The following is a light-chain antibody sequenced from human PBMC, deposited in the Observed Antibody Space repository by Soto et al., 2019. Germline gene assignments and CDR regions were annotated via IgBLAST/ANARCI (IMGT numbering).Light chain of an antibody. Sequence: DIRMTQPTTTLSAAIPAIVTITCLASQGIRNDLGWDQQKPGKAPKLLIDDVSNLETGVPSRFSGSGSGTHFTFTIASLQPEDTAIYYCQQDYYRPITFGQGTRLEIK. CDR1: QGIRND. J-gene: IGKJ5*01. CDR3: QQDYYRPIT. V-gene: IGKV1-33*01. CDR2: DVS.